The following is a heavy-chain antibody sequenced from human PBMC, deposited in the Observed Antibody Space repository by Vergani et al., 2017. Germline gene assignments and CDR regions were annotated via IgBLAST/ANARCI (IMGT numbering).Heavy chain of an antibody. CDR1: GYSLTALT. V-gene: IGHV1-24*01. CDR3: AIVTEYYDSSGCYLDH. D-gene: IGHD3-22*01. CDR2: FDPEHGEV. J-gene: IGHJ4*02. Sequence: QVQLVQSGSEVRKPGASVKVSCQVSGYSLTALTIHWVRQAPGKGLEWMGGFDPEHGEVTFAHHIQGRVTMTEDRSTDTAYMELSSLRPEDTALYYCAIVTEYYDSSGCYLDHWVQGTLVTVSS.